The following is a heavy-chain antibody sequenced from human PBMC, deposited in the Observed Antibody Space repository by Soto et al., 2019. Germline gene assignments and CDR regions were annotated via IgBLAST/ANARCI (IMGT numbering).Heavy chain of an antibody. CDR1: GYTFTSYG. CDR3: AYDSSRTIIDY. Sequence: GASVKVSFKASGYTFTSYGISWVRQAPGQGLEWMGWISAYNGNTNYAQKLQGRVTMTTDTSTSTAYMELRSLRSDDTAVYYCAYDSSRTIIDYWGQGTLVTVSS. D-gene: IGHD3-22*01. V-gene: IGHV1-18*01. J-gene: IGHJ4*02. CDR2: ISAYNGNT.